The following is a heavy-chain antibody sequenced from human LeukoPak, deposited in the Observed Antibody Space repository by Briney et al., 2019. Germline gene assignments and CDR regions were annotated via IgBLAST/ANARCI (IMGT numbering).Heavy chain of an antibody. CDR3: ARGLKRKGYCSGGSCYFGYYYYMDV. D-gene: IGHD2-15*01. CDR2: MNPNSGNT. J-gene: IGHJ6*03. V-gene: IGHV1-8*01. Sequence: ASVKVSCKASGYTFTSYDINWVRQATGQGLEWMGWMNPNSGNTGYAQKFQGRVTMTRNTSISTAYMELRSLRSEDTAVYYCARGLKRKGYCSGGSCYFGYYYYMDVWGKGTTVTISS. CDR1: GYTFTSYD.